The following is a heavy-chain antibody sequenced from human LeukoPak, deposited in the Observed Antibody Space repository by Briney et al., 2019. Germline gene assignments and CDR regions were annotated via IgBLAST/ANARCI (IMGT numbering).Heavy chain of an antibody. V-gene: IGHV1-2*02. J-gene: IGHJ4*02. D-gene: IGHD1-26*01. Sequence: ASVKVSCKASTYTFSDYYMHWVRPAPGQGLEWMGWINPNSGGTNYAQKFQGRVTMTRDTSISTAYMQLSRLRSDDTAVYYCASSGSNYPFDYWGQGTLVTVSS. CDR1: TYTFSDYY. CDR2: INPNSGGT. CDR3: ASSGSNYPFDY.